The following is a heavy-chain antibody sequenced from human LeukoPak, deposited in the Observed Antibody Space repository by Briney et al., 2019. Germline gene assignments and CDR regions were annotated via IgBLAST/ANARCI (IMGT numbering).Heavy chain of an antibody. V-gene: IGHV1-69*05. D-gene: IGHD2-2*01. CDR2: IIPIFGTA. CDR1: GGTFSSYA. J-gene: IGHJ5*02. CDR3: ARWGGSTSFNWFDP. Sequence: ASVKVSCKASGGTFSSYAISWVRQAPGQGLEWMGGIIPIFGTANYAQKFQGRVTITTDESTSTAYVELSSLRSEDTAVYYCARWGGSTSFNWFDPWGQGTLVTVSS.